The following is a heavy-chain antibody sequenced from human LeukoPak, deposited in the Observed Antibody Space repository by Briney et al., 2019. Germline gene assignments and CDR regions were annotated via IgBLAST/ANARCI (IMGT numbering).Heavy chain of an antibody. CDR1: GYTFTGYY. D-gene: IGHD5-24*01. CDR3: ARDGTGVYNLVQY. V-gene: IGHV1-2*02. J-gene: IGHJ4*02. Sequence: ASVKVSCRASGYTFTGYYMHWVRQAPGQGLEWMGWINPNSGGTNYAQKFQGRVTMTRDTSISAVYMELSRLRSDDTAVYYCARDGTGVYNLVQYWGQGTLVTVSS. CDR2: INPNSGGT.